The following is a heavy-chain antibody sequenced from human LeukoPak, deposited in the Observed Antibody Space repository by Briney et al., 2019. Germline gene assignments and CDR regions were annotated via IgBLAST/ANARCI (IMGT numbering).Heavy chain of an antibody. CDR1: GFTFSSYF. V-gene: IGHV3-21*01. CDR2: ISGGSSYI. D-gene: IGHD6-13*01. J-gene: IGHJ5*01. CDR3: ARGSYGSSWFDS. Sequence: GGSLRLSCAASGFTFSSYFWMHWVRQAPGKGLEWVSSISGGSSYIYYADSVKGRFTISRDNAKNSLYLQMNSLRAEDTAVYYCARGSYGSSWFDSWGQGTLVTVSS.